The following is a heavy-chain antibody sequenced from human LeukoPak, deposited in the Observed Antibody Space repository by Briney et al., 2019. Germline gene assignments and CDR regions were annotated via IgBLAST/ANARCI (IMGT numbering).Heavy chain of an antibody. Sequence: TASETLSLTCTVSGGSVSSGSYYWSWIRQPPGKGLEWIGYIYYSGSTNYNPSLKSRVTISVDTSKNQFSLKLSSVTAADTAVYYCARDGKIGYDPGEYYYYYGMDVWGQGTTVTVSS. CDR3: ARDGKIGYDPGEYYYYYGMDV. V-gene: IGHV4-61*01. J-gene: IGHJ6*02. D-gene: IGHD5-12*01. CDR1: GGSVSSGSYY. CDR2: IYYSGST.